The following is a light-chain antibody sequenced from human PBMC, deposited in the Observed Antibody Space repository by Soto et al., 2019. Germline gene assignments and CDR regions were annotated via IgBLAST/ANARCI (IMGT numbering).Light chain of an antibody. CDR3: QQYGDSHTIT. V-gene: IGKV3-20*01. CDR1: QSRGSNF. Sequence: EIVLTQSPGTLSLSPGERATLSCKTSQSRGSNFLAWYQHKPGQAPSLLIYASSNRANGIPARSSSGGSWTDLTLTISRLEPSDFSVYYCQQYGDSHTITFGQGTRLEIK. CDR2: ASS. J-gene: IGKJ5*01.